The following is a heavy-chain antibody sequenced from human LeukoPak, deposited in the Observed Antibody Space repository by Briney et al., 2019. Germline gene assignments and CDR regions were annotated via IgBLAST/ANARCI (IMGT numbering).Heavy chain of an antibody. CDR1: GFTFDNYA. CDR2: ISGSGSST. CDR3: AKYGYYENSGYYYY. V-gene: IGHV3-23*01. J-gene: IGHJ4*02. D-gene: IGHD3-22*01. Sequence: PGGYLRLSCAASGFTFDNYAMSWVRQAPGKGLEWVSGISGSGSSTYYADSVKGRFTISRDNSKNTLYLQMNSLRVEDTAVYYCAKYGYYENSGYYYYWGQGTLVTVSS.